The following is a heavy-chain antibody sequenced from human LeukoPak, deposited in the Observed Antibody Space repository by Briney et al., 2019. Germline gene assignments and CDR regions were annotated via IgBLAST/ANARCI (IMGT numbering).Heavy chain of an antibody. D-gene: IGHD3-22*01. V-gene: IGHV4-34*01. Sequence: PSETLSLTCAIYGGSFSGYYWSWIRQPPGKGLEWIGEINHSGSTNYNPSLKSRVTISVDTSKNHFSLKLSSVTAADTAVYYCARDYYDSSGYYSFDYWGQGTLVTVSS. CDR2: INHSGST. J-gene: IGHJ4*02. CDR3: ARDYYDSSGYYSFDY. CDR1: GGSFSGYY.